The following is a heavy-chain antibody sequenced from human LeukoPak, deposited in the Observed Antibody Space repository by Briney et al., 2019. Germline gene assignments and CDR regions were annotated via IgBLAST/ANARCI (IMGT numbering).Heavy chain of an antibody. Sequence: GALSLSCAASGFTFSSYSMNWVRQAPGKGLEWVSSISSSSYIYYAESVMGRLTISRDNAKNSLYLQMHSLRAEDTAVYYCARDKAVAGQSLRADVWGKGTTVTVSS. D-gene: IGHD6-19*01. V-gene: IGHV3-21*01. J-gene: IGHJ6*04. CDR3: ARDKAVAGQSLRADV. CDR1: GFTFSSYS. CDR2: ISSSSYI.